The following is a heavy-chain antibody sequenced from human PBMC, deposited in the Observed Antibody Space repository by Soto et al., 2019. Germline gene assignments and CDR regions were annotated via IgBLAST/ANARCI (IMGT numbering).Heavy chain of an antibody. D-gene: IGHD6-13*01. CDR3: ARVHAAAGIDAFDI. V-gene: IGHV3-21*01. Sequence: PGGSLRLSCAASGFTFSSYSMNWVRQAPGRGLEWVSSMSSSSNYIYYADSVKGRFTISRDNAKNSLYLQMNSLRAEDTAVYYCARVHAAAGIDAFDIWGQGTMVTVSS. CDR1: GFTFSSYS. CDR2: MSSSSNYI. J-gene: IGHJ3*02.